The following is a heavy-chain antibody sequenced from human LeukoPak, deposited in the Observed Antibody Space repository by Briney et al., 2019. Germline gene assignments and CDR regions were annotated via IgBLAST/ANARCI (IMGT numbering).Heavy chain of an antibody. J-gene: IGHJ4*02. Sequence: ASVKVSCKASGYTFTNYVINWVRQAPGQGLQYMGWMNTYTGNPTYAQGFTGRFVFSLDTSVSTAYLQISSLKAEDTAVYYCARAGYDFWSGYYPHDYWGQGTLVTVSS. CDR2: MNTYTGNP. CDR3: ARAGYDFWSGYYPHDY. V-gene: IGHV7-4-1*02. CDR1: GYTFTNYV. D-gene: IGHD3-3*01.